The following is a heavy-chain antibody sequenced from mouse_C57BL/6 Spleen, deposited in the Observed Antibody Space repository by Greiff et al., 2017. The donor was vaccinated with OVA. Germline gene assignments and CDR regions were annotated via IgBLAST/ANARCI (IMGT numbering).Heavy chain of an antibody. V-gene: IGHV1-53*01. CDR2: INPSNGGT. CDR1: GYTFTSYW. CDR3: AITMVTTWNYIDY. J-gene: IGHJ2*01. D-gene: IGHD2-2*01. Sequence: QVQLQQPGTELVKPGASVKLSCKASGYTFTSYWMHWVKQRPGQGLEWIGTINPSNGGTKYNEKFKSKATLTVDKSSSTAYMQLSSLTSEDSSVYYCAITMVTTWNYIDYWGQGTTLTVSS.